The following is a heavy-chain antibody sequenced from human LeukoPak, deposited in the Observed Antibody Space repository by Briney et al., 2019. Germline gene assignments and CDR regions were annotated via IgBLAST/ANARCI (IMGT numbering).Heavy chain of an antibody. CDR3: ASLGGNEYYYYYYMDV. CDR2: INHSGST. CDR1: GGPFSGYY. J-gene: IGHJ6*03. V-gene: IGHV4-34*01. Sequence: SETLSLTCAVYGGPFSGYYWSWIRQPPGKGLEWIGEINHSGSTNYNPSLKSRVTISVDTSKNQFSLKLSSVTAADTAVYYCASLGGNEYYYYYYMDVWGKGTTVTVSS. D-gene: IGHD3-16*01.